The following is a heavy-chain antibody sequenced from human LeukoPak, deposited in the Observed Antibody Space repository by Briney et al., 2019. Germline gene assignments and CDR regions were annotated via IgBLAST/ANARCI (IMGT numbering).Heavy chain of an antibody. CDR3: ARGRSYYDSSGYYYDY. CDR2: IIPIFGTA. V-gene: IGHV1-69*05. CDR1: VGTFISYA. D-gene: IGHD3-22*01. J-gene: IGHJ4*02. Sequence: SVTVSFKPSVGTFISYAISWVRQAPGQGLAWMGGIIPIFGTANYAQKFQGRVTITTDESTSTAYMELSSLRSEDTAVYYCARGRSYYDSSGYYYDYWGQGTLVTVSS.